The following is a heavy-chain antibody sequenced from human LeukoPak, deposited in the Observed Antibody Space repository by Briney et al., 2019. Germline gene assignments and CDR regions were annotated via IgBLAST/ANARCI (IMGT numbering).Heavy chain of an antibody. Sequence: PSETLSLTCAVYGGSFGGYYWSWIRQPPGKGLEWIGEINHSGSTNYNPSLKSRVTISVDTSKNQFSLKLSSVTAADTAVYYCARGVYSYGLGYWGQGTLVTVSS. CDR2: INHSGST. V-gene: IGHV4-34*01. CDR1: GGSFGGYY. CDR3: ARGVYSYGLGY. D-gene: IGHD5-18*01. J-gene: IGHJ4*02.